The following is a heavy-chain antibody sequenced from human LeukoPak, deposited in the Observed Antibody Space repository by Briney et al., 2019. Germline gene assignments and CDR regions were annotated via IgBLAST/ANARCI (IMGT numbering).Heavy chain of an antibody. CDR3: ARTLTTESYYFDY. CDR2: ISAYNGNT. J-gene: IGHJ4*02. V-gene: IGHV1-18*01. CDR1: GYTFTSYG. D-gene: IGHD4-11*01. Sequence: ASVKVSCKASGYTFTSYGISWVRQAPGQGLEWMGWISAYNGNTNYAQKLQGRVTMTTDTPTTMAYMELTSLRSDDTAVYYCARTLTTESYYFDYWGQGTLVTVSS.